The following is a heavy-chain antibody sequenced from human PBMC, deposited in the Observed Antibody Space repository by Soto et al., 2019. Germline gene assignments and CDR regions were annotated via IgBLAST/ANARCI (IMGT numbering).Heavy chain of an antibody. Sequence: QVQLVQSGAEVKKPGSSVKVSCQASGGTFSSYAISWVRQAPGQGLEWMGGIIPIFGTANYAQKIQGRVTITADESTSTAYMELSSLRSEDTAVYYCARDIVEWGSFWFDPWGQGTLVTVSS. CDR1: GGTFSSYA. D-gene: IGHD2-15*01. CDR2: IIPIFGTA. J-gene: IGHJ5*02. V-gene: IGHV1-69*01. CDR3: ARDIVEWGSFWFDP.